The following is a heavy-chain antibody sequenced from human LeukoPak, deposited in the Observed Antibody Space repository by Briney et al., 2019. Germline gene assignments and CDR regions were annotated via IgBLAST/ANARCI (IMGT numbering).Heavy chain of an antibody. CDR1: GYTFTSYD. Sequence: GASVKVSCKASGYTFTSYDINWVRQATGQGLEWMGWMNPNSGNTGYAQKFQGRVTMTRNTSISTAYMELSSLRSEDTAVYYCARGDPPVLRFLEWTHYYYGMDVWGQGTTVTVSS. D-gene: IGHD3-3*01. CDR3: ARGDPPVLRFLEWTHYYYGMDV. V-gene: IGHV1-8*01. CDR2: MNPNSGNT. J-gene: IGHJ6*02.